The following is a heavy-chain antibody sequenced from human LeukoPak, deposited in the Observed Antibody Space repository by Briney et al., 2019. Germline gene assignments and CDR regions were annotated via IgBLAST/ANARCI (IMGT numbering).Heavy chain of an antibody. CDR1: GFTFSSYA. J-gene: IGHJ4*02. Sequence: GGSMRLACAASGFTFSSYAVSWVRQAPGKGLEWVAGISGIGGGTQYADSVKGRFTISRDNRKNTLYLQMNSLRAEDTAMYFCAKRGVVIRVILVGFHKEAYYFDSWGQGALVTVSS. V-gene: IGHV3-23*01. D-gene: IGHD3-22*01. CDR3: AKRGVVIRVILVGFHKEAYYFDS. CDR2: ISGIGGGT.